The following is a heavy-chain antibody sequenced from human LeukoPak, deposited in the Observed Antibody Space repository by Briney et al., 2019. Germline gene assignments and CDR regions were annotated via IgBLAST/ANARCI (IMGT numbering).Heavy chain of an antibody. CDR1: GFTFSTYA. CDR2: IWPDGSKK. D-gene: IGHD6-25*01. V-gene: IGHV3-33*01. Sequence: GGSLRLSCAASGFTFSTYAMHWVRQAPGKGLEWVAFIWPDGSKKYYADSVKGRFAISRENSKNTVYLQMNDLRPEDTALYFCARISSSAESNFDYWGQGTLLTVSS. CDR3: ARISSSAESNFDY. J-gene: IGHJ4*02.